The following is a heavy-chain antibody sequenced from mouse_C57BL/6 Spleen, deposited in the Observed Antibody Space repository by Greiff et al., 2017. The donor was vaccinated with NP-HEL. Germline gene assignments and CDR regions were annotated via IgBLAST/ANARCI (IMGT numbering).Heavy chain of an antibody. D-gene: IGHD6-1*01. Sequence: QVHVKQPGAELVRPGSSVKLSCKASGYTFTSYWMHWVKQRPIQGLEWIGNIDPSDSETHYNQKFKDKATLTVDKSSSTAYMQLSSLTSEDSAVYYCARGANLDYWGQGTTLTVSS. CDR2: IDPSDSET. V-gene: IGHV1-52*01. CDR1: GYTFTSYW. CDR3: ARGANLDY. J-gene: IGHJ2*01.